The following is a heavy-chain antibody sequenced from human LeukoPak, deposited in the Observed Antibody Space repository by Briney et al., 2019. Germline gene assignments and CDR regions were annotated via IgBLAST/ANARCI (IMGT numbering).Heavy chain of an antibody. J-gene: IGHJ6*03. CDR1: GGSISSYY. CDR2: LYYGGST. CDR3: AREGGYYGSGRYYYYYYMDV. D-gene: IGHD3-10*01. V-gene: IGHV4-59*12. Sequence: PSETLSLTCTVSGGSISSYYWSWIRQPPGKGLEWIGYLYYGGSTNYNPSLKSRATISVDTSKDQFPLKLSSVTAADTAVYYCAREGGYYGSGRYYYYYYMDVWGKGTTVTISS.